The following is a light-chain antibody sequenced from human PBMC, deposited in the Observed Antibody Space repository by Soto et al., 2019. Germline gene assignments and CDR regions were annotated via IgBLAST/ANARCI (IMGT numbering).Light chain of an antibody. CDR2: TTN. Sequence: QAVVTQEPSLTVSPGGTVTLTCASSTGAVTSGNYASWFQKKPGQAPRTLIYTTNSRHSWTPARFSGSLLGDKAALTLSGVQPEDEADYYCLLYYGGAQLVFGGGTQLTVL. CDR3: LLYYGGAQLV. V-gene: IGLV7-43*01. J-gene: IGLJ3*02. CDR1: TGAVTSGNY.